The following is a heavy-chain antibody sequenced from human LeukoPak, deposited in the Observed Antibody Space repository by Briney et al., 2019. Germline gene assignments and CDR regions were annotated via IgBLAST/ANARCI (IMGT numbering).Heavy chain of an antibody. D-gene: IGHD4-17*01. V-gene: IGHV3-7*05. J-gene: IGHJ3*02. Sequence: PGGSLRLSCAASGFTFSNYWMSWVRQAPGKGLEWVANIKQDGSEKYYVDSVKGRFTISRDNAKNSLYLQMNSLRAEDTAVYYCARDPTVTNFHDAFDIWGQGTMVTVSS. CDR3: ARDPTVTNFHDAFDI. CDR1: GFTFSNYW. CDR2: IKQDGSEK.